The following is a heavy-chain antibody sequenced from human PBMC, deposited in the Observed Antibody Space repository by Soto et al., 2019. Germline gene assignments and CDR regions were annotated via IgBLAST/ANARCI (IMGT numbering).Heavy chain of an antibody. D-gene: IGHD2-8*01. CDR2: IKQDGSEK. V-gene: IGHV3-7*01. Sequence: GGSLRLSCAASGFTFSSYWMSWVRQAPGKGLEWVANIKQDGSEKYYVDSVKGRFTISRDNAKNSLYLQMNSLRAEDTAVYYCARDLMVYAIGALFDYWGQGTLVTVSS. J-gene: IGHJ4*02. CDR3: ARDLMVYAIGALFDY. CDR1: GFTFSSYW.